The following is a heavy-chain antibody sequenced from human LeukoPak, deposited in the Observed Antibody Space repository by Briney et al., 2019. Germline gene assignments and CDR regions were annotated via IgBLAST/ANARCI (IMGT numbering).Heavy chain of an antibody. CDR2: ISAYNGHT. Sequence: ASVKVSCKASGYTFINYGITWVRQAPGQGLEWMGWISAYNGHTNYAQKFQGRVTITADKSTSTAYMELSSLRSEDTAVYYCARGRPTTSIAAAGVNWFDPWGQGTLVTVSS. J-gene: IGHJ5*02. D-gene: IGHD6-13*01. CDR3: ARGRPTTSIAAAGVNWFDP. V-gene: IGHV1-18*01. CDR1: GYTFINYG.